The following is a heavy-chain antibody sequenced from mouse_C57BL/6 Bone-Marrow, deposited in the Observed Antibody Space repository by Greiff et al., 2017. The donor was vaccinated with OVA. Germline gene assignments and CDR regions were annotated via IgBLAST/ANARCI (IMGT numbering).Heavy chain of an antibody. CDR3: ATDYDYEDWYFDV. D-gene: IGHD2-4*01. CDR2: IDPSDSYT. J-gene: IGHJ1*03. V-gene: IGHV1-59*01. Sequence: QVQLQQPGAELVRPGTSVKLSCKASGYTFTSYWMHWVKQRPGQGLEWIGVIDPSDSYTNYNQKFKGKATLTVDTSSSTAYMQLSSLTSEDSAVYYCATDYDYEDWYFDVWGTGTTVTVSS. CDR1: GYTFTSYW.